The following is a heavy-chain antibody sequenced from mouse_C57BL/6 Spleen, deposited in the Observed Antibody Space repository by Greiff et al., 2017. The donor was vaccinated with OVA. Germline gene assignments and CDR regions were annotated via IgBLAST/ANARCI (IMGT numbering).Heavy chain of an antibody. D-gene: IGHD2-4*01. CDR2: ISYDGSN. CDR1: GYSITSGYY. CDR3: ARDDYDPDYYAMDY. V-gene: IGHV3-6*01. Sequence: EVKLMESGPGLVKPSQSLSLTCSVTGYSITSGYYWNWIRQFPGNKLEWMGYISYDGSNNYNPSLKNRISITRDTSKNQFFLKLNSVTTEDTATYYGARDDYDPDYYAMDYWGQGTSVTVSS. J-gene: IGHJ4*01.